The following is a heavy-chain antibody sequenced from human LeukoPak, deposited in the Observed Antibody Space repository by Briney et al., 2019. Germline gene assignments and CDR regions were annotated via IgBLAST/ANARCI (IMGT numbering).Heavy chain of an antibody. CDR3: ARVEASGYDYGAFDY. V-gene: IGHV3-7*01. CDR1: GFMFRNHG. Sequence: GGTLRLSCAASGFMFRNHGMNWVRQAPGKGLQWVANIKQDGSAKYYVDSVKGRFTISRDNAKNSLYLQMNSLRAEDTAVYYCARVEASGYDYGAFDYWGQGTLVTVSS. D-gene: IGHD5-12*01. CDR2: IKQDGSAK. J-gene: IGHJ4*02.